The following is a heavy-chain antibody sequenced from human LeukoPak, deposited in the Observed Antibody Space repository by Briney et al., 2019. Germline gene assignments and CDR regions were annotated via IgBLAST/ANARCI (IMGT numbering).Heavy chain of an antibody. V-gene: IGHV1-18*04. CDR2: ISPYSGNT. CDR3: AREFGYYYYYMDV. Sequence: GASVKVSCKAAGYIFSSYSISWVRQAPGQGPEWMGWISPYSGNTNYAQKFRGRVTMTADTSTSTAYMELNSLTSDDTAVYYCAREFGYYYYYMDVWGKGTTVTVSS. CDR1: GYIFSSYS. D-gene: IGHD3-10*01. J-gene: IGHJ6*03.